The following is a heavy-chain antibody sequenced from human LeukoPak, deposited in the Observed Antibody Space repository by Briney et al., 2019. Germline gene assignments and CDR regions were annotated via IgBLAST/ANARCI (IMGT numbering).Heavy chain of an antibody. CDR3: ARTIVGASVYDAFDI. CDR1: GFTFSSYE. V-gene: IGHV3-48*03. CDR2: ISTGGSSI. Sequence: GGSLRLSCAVSGFTFSSYEMNWVRQAPGKGLEWVSYISTGGSSIYYADSVKGRFTISRDNARNTLYLQMSSLRAEDTAMYYCARTIVGASVYDAFDIWGQGTMVTVSS. J-gene: IGHJ3*02. D-gene: IGHD1-26*01.